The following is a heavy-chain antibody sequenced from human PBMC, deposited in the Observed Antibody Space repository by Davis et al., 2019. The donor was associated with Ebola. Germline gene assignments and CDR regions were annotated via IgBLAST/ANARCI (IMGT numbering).Heavy chain of an antibody. J-gene: IGHJ4*02. CDR1: GGSFTDYY. V-gene: IGHV4-34*01. D-gene: IGHD3/OR15-3a*01. CDR3: ASPHQIRGRNYFDC. Sequence: PSETLSLTCAVSGGSFTDYYWSWIRQPPAKGLEWIGEMNRRGRAYYNPSLKSRVTISVDTSKNQFSLELSSVTAADTAVYYCASPHQIRGRNYFDCWGQGTLVTVSS. CDR2: MNRRGRA.